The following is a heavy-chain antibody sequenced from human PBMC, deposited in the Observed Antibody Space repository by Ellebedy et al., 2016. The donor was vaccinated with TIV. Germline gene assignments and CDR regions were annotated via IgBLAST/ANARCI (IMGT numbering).Heavy chain of an antibody. V-gene: IGHV1-18*01. CDR2: ISAHNGNT. J-gene: IGHJ6*02. CDR3: ARDLDLRGTTVTAPYYYYGMDV. Sequence: ASVKVSCXASGYTFTSYGISWVRQAPGQGPEWMGWISAHNGNTNYAQKLQGRVTMTTDTSTSTANMELRSLRSDDTAVYYCARDLDLRGTTVTAPYYYYGMDVWGQGTTVTVSS. D-gene: IGHD4-17*01. CDR1: GYTFTSYG.